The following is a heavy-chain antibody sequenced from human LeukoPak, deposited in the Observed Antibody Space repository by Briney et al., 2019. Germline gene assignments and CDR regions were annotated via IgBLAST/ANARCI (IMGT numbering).Heavy chain of an antibody. CDR1: GFTFSSYS. D-gene: IGHD2-2*01. V-gene: IGHV3-48*04. CDR2: ISKSSDRI. CDR3: ARDLLNDEGSSYFFDQ. Sequence: GGSLRLSCAASGFTFSSYSMNWVRQAPGKGLEWVSYISKSSDRIYHADSVKGRFTISRGNAKNSLYLQMDSLRAEDTAVYYCARDLLNDEGSSYFFDQWGQGTLVTVSS. J-gene: IGHJ4*02.